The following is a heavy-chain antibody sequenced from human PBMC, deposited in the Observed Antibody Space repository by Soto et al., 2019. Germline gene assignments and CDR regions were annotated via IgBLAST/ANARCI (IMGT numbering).Heavy chain of an antibody. CDR2: ISYTGST. J-gene: IGHJ4*02. Sequence: SETLSLTCTVSRGVVNSGYYYWSWNRQPPGKGLEWMGFISYTGSTSYNPSLNSRVTISVDTSKNQFSLKLTSVTAADTAVYYCAESGGGSGRFGGQGKLVTVSS. D-gene: IGHD6-19*01. CDR1: RGVVNSGYYY. V-gene: IGHV4-61*01. CDR3: AESGGGSGRF.